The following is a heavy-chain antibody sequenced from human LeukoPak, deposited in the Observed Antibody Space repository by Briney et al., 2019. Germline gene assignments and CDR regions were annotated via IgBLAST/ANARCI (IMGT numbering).Heavy chain of an antibody. CDR2: ISYDGNT. CDR3: TKSYYEPFDC. D-gene: IGHD1-26*01. J-gene: IGHJ4*02. CDR1: GASINSYR. V-gene: IGHV4-59*01. Sequence: PSETLSLTCNVSGASINSYRWNWIRQPPGKGLEWIGYISYDGNTNYNPSLKSRLTLSVDTSKNQFSLNLNSVTAADTARYYCTKSYYEPFDCSGEGGLVTVTS.